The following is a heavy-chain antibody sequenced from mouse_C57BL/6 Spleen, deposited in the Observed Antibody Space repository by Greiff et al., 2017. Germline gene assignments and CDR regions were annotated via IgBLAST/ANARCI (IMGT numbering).Heavy chain of an antibody. Sequence: EVKVEESGGGLVKPGGSLKLSCAASGFTFSSYTMSWVRQTPEKRLEWVATISGGGGNTYYPDSVKGRFTISRDNAKNTLYLQMSSLRSEDTALYYCARQEITTRYYFDYWGQGTTLTVSS. V-gene: IGHV5-9*01. CDR1: GFTFSSYT. CDR3: ARQEITTRYYFDY. D-gene: IGHD2-4*01. J-gene: IGHJ2*01. CDR2: ISGGGGNT.